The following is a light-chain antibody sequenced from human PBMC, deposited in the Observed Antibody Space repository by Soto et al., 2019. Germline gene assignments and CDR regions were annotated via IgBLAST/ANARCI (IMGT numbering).Light chain of an antibody. CDR1: SGSIARNY. CDR2: EHS. Sequence: NFMLTQPHSVSESPGKTVTISCTRSSGSIARNYVQWYQQRPGSSPTTVIFEHSQRPSGVPNRFSGSIDSSSNSASLTIAGLKTEDEADYYCQSDDNNNIGVFGGGTKVTVL. J-gene: IGLJ3*02. CDR3: QSDDNNNIGV. V-gene: IGLV6-57*01.